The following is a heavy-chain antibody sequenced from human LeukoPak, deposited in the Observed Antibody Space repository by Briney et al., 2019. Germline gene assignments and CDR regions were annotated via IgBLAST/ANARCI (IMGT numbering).Heavy chain of an antibody. CDR3: ARVGGSFHAFDI. Sequence: SETLSLTCTVSGGSISSYYWSWIRQPPGKGLEWIGYIYYSGSTNYNPSLKSRVTISVDTSKNQFSLKLSSVTAADTAVYYCARVGGSFHAFDIWGQGTMVTVSS. D-gene: IGHD1-26*01. V-gene: IGHV4-59*01. CDR1: GGSISSYY. CDR2: IYYSGST. J-gene: IGHJ3*02.